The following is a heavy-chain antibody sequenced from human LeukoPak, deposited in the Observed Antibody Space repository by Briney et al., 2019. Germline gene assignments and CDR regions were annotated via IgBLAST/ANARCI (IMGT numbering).Heavy chain of an antibody. CDR3: ARGLGRTAMVTRGGVRFDY. CDR1: GYTFTSYD. V-gene: IGHV1-8*01. Sequence: ASVKVSCKASGYTFTSYDINWVRQATGQGLEWMGWMNPNSGNTGYAQKFQGRVTMTRNTSISTAYMELSSLRSEDTAVYYCARGLGRTAMVTRGGVRFDYWGQGTLVTVSS. CDR2: MNPNSGNT. J-gene: IGHJ4*02. D-gene: IGHD5-18*01.